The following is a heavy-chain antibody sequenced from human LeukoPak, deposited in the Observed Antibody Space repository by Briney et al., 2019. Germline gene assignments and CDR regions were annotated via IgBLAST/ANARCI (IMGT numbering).Heavy chain of an antibody. Sequence: SETLSLTCTVSGGSITPYYWSWIRQPPGKGLEWIGYISYSGSTNYNPSLKSRVTTSLDTPKNQFSLKLNSVTAADTAVYYCARAVGATKNFDYWGQGTLVTVSS. J-gene: IGHJ4*02. CDR3: ARAVGATKNFDY. CDR1: GGSITPYY. CDR2: ISYSGST. D-gene: IGHD1-26*01. V-gene: IGHV4-59*01.